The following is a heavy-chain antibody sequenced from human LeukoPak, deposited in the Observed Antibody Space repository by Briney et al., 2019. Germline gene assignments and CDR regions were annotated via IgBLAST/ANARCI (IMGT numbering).Heavy chain of an antibody. CDR2: IFPGDSDA. D-gene: IGHD3/OR15-3a*01. J-gene: IGHJ4*02. CDR3: ARMREDDFEEYYFDT. V-gene: IGHV5-51*01. Sequence: GESLKISCKGSGYSFTSYWIGWVRQMPGKGLDWMGIIFPGDSDARYSPSFEGQVTMSADKSISTAFLMWSSLRASDTAMYYCARMREDDFEEYYFDTWGQGTLVAVSS. CDR1: GYSFTSYW.